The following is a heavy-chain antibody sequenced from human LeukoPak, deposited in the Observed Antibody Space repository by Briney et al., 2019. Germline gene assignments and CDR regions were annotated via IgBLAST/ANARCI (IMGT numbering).Heavy chain of an antibody. D-gene: IGHD4-23*01. CDR2: ISYDGSNK. CDR1: GFTFGNYN. Sequence: GGSLRLSCAASGFTFGNYNMHWVRQAPGKGLEWVAVISYDGSNKYYVDSVKGRFTVSRDTSKNTLYLQMNSLRAEDTAVYYCAKDGANGGLFDYWGQGTLVTVSS. CDR3: AKDGANGGLFDY. V-gene: IGHV3-30*18. J-gene: IGHJ4*02.